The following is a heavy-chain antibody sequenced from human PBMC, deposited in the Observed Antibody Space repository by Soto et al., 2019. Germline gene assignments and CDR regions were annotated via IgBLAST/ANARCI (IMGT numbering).Heavy chain of an antibody. J-gene: IGHJ6*02. Sequence: QVQLVESGGGVVQPGRSLRLSCAASGFTFSCYGMHWIRQAPGKGLEWVAVIWSDGSTKYYADSVKGRFTISRDISNTLYLQMNNLRAEDTALYYCARDLRRGYGMDVWGQGTTVTVSS. V-gene: IGHV3-33*01. CDR2: IWSDGSTK. CDR1: GFTFSCYG. CDR3: ARDLRRGYGMDV.